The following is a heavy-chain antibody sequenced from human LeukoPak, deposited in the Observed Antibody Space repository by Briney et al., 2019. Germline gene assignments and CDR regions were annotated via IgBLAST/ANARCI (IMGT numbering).Heavy chain of an antibody. Sequence: SETLSLTCTVSGGSISSYYWSWIRQPPGKGLEWIGYIYYSGSTNYNPSLKSRVTISVDTSKNQFSLKLSSVTAADTAVYYCARYSSGWAYVDYWGQGTLVTVSS. D-gene: IGHD6-19*01. CDR1: GGSISSYY. CDR3: ARYSSGWAYVDY. V-gene: IGHV4-59*12. J-gene: IGHJ4*02. CDR2: IYYSGST.